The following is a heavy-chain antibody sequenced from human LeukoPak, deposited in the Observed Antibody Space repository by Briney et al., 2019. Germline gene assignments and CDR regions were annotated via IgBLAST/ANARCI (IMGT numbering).Heavy chain of an antibody. D-gene: IGHD3-10*01. V-gene: IGHV3-30*04. Sequence: GRSLRLSCAASGFTFSFYAMGWVSQAAGKGMEWEAVISYDSSTKYYPDSVNGRFSVSTDNSNNPLYLQINSLRAEDTAVYYCARDYASVSYYNIFESWGQGTLVAVSS. CDR3: ARDYASVSYYNIFES. CDR2: ISYDSSTK. CDR1: GFTFSFYA. J-gene: IGHJ4*02.